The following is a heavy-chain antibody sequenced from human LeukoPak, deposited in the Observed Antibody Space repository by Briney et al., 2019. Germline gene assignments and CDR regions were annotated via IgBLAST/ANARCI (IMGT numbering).Heavy chain of an antibody. Sequence: ASVKVSCKVSGYTLTELSMHWVRQAPGKGLEWMGGFDPEDGETIYAQKFQGRVTMTEDTSTDTAYMELSSLRSEDTAVYYCAKDHRAGRFGELYYYMDVWGKGTTVTISS. V-gene: IGHV1-24*01. J-gene: IGHJ6*03. CDR1: GYTLTELS. CDR2: FDPEDGET. CDR3: AKDHRAGRFGELYYYMDV. D-gene: IGHD3-10*01.